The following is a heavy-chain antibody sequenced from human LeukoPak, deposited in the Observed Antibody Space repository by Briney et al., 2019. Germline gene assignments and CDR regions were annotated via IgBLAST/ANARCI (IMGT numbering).Heavy chain of an antibody. V-gene: IGHV3-30*18. Sequence: PGGSLRLSCAASGFTFSSYGMHWVRQAPGKGLEWVSVISCDGSNKYYADSVKGLFTISRDNSKNTLYLQMNSLRAEDTAVYYCAKEHRTVTTGFDYWGQGTLVSVSS. CDR3: AKEHRTVTTGFDY. D-gene: IGHD4-17*01. CDR1: GFTFSSYG. CDR2: ISCDGSNK. J-gene: IGHJ4*02.